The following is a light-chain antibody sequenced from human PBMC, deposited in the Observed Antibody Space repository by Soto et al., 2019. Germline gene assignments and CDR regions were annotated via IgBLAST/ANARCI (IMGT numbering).Light chain of an antibody. CDR2: KAY. CDR3: QQYNSYLWT. J-gene: IGKJ1*01. CDR1: QSISAW. V-gene: IGKV1-5*03. Sequence: DIQMTQSPSTLSASVGDRVTITCRASQSISAWLAWYQQKPGKAPKLLIYKAYTLESGVPSRFSGSGSGTECTLTISCLQPDDFATYYCQQYNSYLWTFGQGTKVEIK.